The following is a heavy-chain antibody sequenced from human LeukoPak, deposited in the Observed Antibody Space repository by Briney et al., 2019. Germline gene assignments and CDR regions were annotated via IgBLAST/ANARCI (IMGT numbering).Heavy chain of an antibody. CDR1: GYTFTSYG. V-gene: IGHV1-18*01. J-gene: IGHJ4*02. D-gene: IGHD6-25*01. CDR2: ISAYNGNT. Sequence: ASVRVSCKASGYTFTSYGISWVRQAPGQGLEWMGWISAYNGNTNYAQKLQGRVTMTTDTSTSTAYMELRSLRSDDTAVYCCARGLGIAAAEPLDYWGQGTLVTVSS. CDR3: ARGLGIAAAEPLDY.